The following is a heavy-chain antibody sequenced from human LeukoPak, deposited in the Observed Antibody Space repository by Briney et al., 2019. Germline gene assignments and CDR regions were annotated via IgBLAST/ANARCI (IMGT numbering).Heavy chain of an antibody. J-gene: IGHJ4*02. CDR2: ISYSGT. CDR3: ARRTSNPVGAIDY. CDR1: GGSISISNYY. V-gene: IGHV4-39*01. D-gene: IGHD1-26*01. Sequence: SETLSLTCTVSGGSISISNYYWGWIRQPPGRGLEWIGSISYSGTYYNPSLKSRLTISVDTPKNHFSLNLRSVTAADTAVYYCARRTSNPVGAIDYWGQGTLVTVSS.